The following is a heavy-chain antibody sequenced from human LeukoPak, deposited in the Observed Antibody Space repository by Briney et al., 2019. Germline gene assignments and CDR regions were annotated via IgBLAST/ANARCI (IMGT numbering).Heavy chain of an antibody. Sequence: GASVKVSCKASGYTFTSYDINWVRQATGQGLEWMGWMNPNSGNTGYAQKFQGRVTITRNTSISTAYMELSSLRSEDTAVYYCARGVTIFGVVPDPFDYWGQGTLVTVST. J-gene: IGHJ4*02. V-gene: IGHV1-8*03. CDR1: GYTFTSYD. D-gene: IGHD3-3*01. CDR3: ARGVTIFGVVPDPFDY. CDR2: MNPNSGNT.